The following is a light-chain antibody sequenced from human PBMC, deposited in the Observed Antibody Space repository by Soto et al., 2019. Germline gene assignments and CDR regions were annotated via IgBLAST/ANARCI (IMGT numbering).Light chain of an antibody. CDR1: SGHSNYA. CDR2: LNTDGSN. V-gene: IGLV4-69*01. J-gene: IGLJ3*02. CDR3: QTGGSVIQV. Sequence: QSVLTQSPSASASLGASVKLTCTRTSGHSNYAIAWHQQQPEKGTRYLMMLNTDGSNSQGDGVPDGFSGSSSGAERYLTISSLQAEDEADYYCQTGGSVIQVFGGGTQLHVL.